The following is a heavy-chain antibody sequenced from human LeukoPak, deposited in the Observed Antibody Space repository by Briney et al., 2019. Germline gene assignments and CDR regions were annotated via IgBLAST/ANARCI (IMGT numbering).Heavy chain of an antibody. D-gene: IGHD1-26*01. V-gene: IGHV3-7*01. CDR2: IKQDGSKK. Sequence: PGGSLRLSCAGSGFTFSSYWMTWLRQAPGKGLEWVANIKQDGSKKNYVDSVKGRFTISRDNAKNSLYLQMNSLSADDTALYYCATDFAPAHSGTYFDAFDIWGRGTMVTVSS. J-gene: IGHJ3*02. CDR3: ATDFAPAHSGTYFDAFDI. CDR1: GFTFSSYW.